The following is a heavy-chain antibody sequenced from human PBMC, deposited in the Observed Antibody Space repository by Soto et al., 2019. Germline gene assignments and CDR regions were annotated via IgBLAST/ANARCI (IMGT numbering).Heavy chain of an antibody. J-gene: IGHJ4*02. CDR3: ARAHDYAYYFDY. D-gene: IGHD4-17*01. Sequence: SETLSLTCAVSSGSISSSNWWSWVRQPPGKGLEWIGEIYHSGSTNYNPSLKSRVTISVDTSKNQFSLKLSSVTAADTAVYYWARAHDYAYYFDYWGQGTLVTVSS. CDR2: IYHSGST. V-gene: IGHV4-4*02. CDR1: SGSISSSNW.